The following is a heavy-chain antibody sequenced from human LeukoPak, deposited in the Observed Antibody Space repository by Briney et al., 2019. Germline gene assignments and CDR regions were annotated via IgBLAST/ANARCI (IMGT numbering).Heavy chain of an antibody. D-gene: IGHD2-21*01. CDR2: ISYDGSNK. Sequence: GRSLRLSCAASGFTFSSYGMHWVRQGPGKGLEWVAVISYDGSNKYYADSVKGRFTISRDNSKNTLYLQMNSLRAEDTAVYYCAKDGPGGGADYWGQGTLVTVSS. CDR1: GFTFSSYG. J-gene: IGHJ4*02. CDR3: AKDGPGGGADY. V-gene: IGHV3-30*18.